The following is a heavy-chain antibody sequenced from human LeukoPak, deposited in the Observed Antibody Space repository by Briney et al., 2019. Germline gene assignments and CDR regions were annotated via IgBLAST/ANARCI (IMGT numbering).Heavy chain of an antibody. D-gene: IGHD3-9*01. CDR1: GGSISSSNW. CDR2: IYHSGRT. V-gene: IGHV4-4*02. Sequence: SETLSLTCAVSGGSISSSNWWSWVRQPPGKGLEWIGEIYHSGRTNYNPSLKSRVTISVDKSKNQFSLKLSSVTAADTAVYYCARASPRWYDILTGGIYFDYWGQGTLVTVSS. J-gene: IGHJ4*02. CDR3: ARASPRWYDILTGGIYFDY.